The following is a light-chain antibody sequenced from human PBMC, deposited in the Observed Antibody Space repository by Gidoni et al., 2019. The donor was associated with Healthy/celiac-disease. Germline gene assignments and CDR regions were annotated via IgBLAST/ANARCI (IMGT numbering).Light chain of an antibody. Sequence: IVLPQSPGTLSLSTGERATLSCRARQSVRSSYLAWYQQKPGQAPRLLIYVESSRATGIPDRFSGSGSGTDFTLTISRLEPEDFAVYYCQQYGSSPGTFGQGTKVEIK. CDR3: QQYGSSPGT. CDR2: VES. J-gene: IGKJ1*01. V-gene: IGKV3-20*01. CDR1: QSVRSSY.